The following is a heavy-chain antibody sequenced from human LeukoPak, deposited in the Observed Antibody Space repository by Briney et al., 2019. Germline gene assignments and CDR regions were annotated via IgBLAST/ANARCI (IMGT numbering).Heavy chain of an antibody. CDR2: IVVGSGNT. V-gene: IGHV1-58*01. D-gene: IGHD3-9*01. CDR1: GFTFTSSA. Sequence: SVKVSCKASGFTFTSSAVQWVRQARGQRLEWIGWIVVGSGNTNYAQKFQERVTITRDMSTSTAYMELSSLRSEDTAVYYCARGNYDFLTGYYHYYFDYWGQGTLVTVSS. CDR3: ARGNYDFLTGYYHYYFDY. J-gene: IGHJ4*02.